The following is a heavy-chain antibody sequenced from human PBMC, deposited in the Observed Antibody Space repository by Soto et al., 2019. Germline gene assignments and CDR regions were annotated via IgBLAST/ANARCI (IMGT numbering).Heavy chain of an antibody. Sequence: SETLSLTCAVYGGSFSGYYWSWIRQPPGKGLEWIGEINHSGSTNYNPSLKSRVTISLDTSKTQFSLKLSSVTAADTAVYYCARKEWPYYMGVWGKGTTVTVSS. D-gene: IGHD3-3*01. J-gene: IGHJ6*03. CDR3: ARKEWPYYMGV. CDR2: INHSGST. V-gene: IGHV4-34*01. CDR1: GGSFSGYY.